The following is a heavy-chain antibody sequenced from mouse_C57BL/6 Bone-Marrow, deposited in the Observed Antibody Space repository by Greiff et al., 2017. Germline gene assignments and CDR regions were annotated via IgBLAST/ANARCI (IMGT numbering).Heavy chain of an antibody. Sequence: QVQLQQSGAELARPGASVKMSCKASGYTFTSYTMHWVNQRPGQGLEWIGYINPSSGYTKYNQKFKDKATLTADKSSSPPYMQLISLTSEDSAVYDCERSGTVYWGQGTTLTVSA. J-gene: IGHJ2*01. D-gene: IGHD3-1*01. CDR2: INPSSGYT. V-gene: IGHV1-4*01. CDR1: GYTFTSYT. CDR3: ERSGTVY.